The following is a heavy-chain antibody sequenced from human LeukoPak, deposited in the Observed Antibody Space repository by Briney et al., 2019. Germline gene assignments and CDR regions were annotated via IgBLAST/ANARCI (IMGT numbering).Heavy chain of an antibody. J-gene: IGHJ4*02. CDR2: IRYDGSNK. CDR3: APTDGLALFDY. CDR1: GFTFISYG. Sequence: GRSRSPSCPVSGFTFISYGMHWVRQAPGKGLEGVAFIRYDGSNKYYADSVKGRFTISRDNSKNTLYLQMNSLRAEDTAVYYCAPTDGLALFDYWGQGTLVTVSS. V-gene: IGHV3-30*02. D-gene: IGHD3/OR15-3a*01.